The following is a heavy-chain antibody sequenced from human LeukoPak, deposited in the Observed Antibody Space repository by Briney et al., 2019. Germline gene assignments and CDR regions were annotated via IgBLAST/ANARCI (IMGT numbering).Heavy chain of an antibody. D-gene: IGHD4-17*01. J-gene: IGHJ4*02. CDR1: GYTFTSYY. CDR2: TNPSGVST. CDR3: ARDSADYGDYDY. V-gene: IGHV1-46*01. Sequence: ASVKVSCKASGYTFTSYYMHWVRQAPGQGLEWMGITNPSGVSTSNAQKFQGRVTMTRDTSTSTVYMELSSLRSEDTAVYYCARDSADYGDYDYWGQGTLVTVSS.